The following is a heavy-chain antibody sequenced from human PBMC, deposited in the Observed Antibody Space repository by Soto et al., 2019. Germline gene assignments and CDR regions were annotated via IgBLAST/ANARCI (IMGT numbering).Heavy chain of an antibody. J-gene: IGHJ6*02. CDR2: IYYSGST. CDR1: GGSISSCGYY. V-gene: IGHV4-31*03. CDR3: ARDRQTSWRYYYYGMDV. Sequence: SETLSLTCTVSGGSISSCGYYWSWIRQHPVKGLEWIGYIYYSGSTYYNPSLKSRVTISVDTSKNQFSLKLSSVTAADTAVYYCARDRQTSWRYYYYGMDVWGQGTTVTVSS.